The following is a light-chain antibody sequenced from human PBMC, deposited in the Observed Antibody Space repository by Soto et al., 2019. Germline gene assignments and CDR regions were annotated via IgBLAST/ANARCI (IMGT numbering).Light chain of an antibody. V-gene: IGKV1-39*01. Sequence: DIQMTQSPSSLSASVGDRVTITCRASQSISSYLNWYQQKPGKAPKLLIYAASCLQSGVPSRFSGSGSGTHFTLTIRSLQPGDFATYYCQQSYSTGYTFGQRTKLQIK. CDR3: QQSYSTGYT. CDR1: QSISSY. CDR2: AAS. J-gene: IGKJ2*01.